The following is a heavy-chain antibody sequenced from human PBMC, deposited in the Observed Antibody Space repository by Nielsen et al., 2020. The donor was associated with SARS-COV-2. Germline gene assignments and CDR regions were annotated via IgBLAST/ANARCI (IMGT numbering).Heavy chain of an antibody. D-gene: IGHD3-22*01. CDR3: ARDFRDDSSCYEGSY. V-gene: IGHV3-48*02. J-gene: IGHJ4*02. CDR1: GFTFSSYS. CDR2: ISSSSSTI. Sequence: GGSLRLSCAASGFTFSSYSMNWVRQAPGKGLEWVSYISSSSSTIYYADSVKGRFTISRDNAKNSLYLQMNSLRDEDTAVYYCARDFRDDSSCYEGSYWGQGTLVTVSS.